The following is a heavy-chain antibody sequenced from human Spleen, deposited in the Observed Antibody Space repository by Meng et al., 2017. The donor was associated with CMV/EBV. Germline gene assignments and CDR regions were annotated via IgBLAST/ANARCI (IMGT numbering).Heavy chain of an antibody. D-gene: IGHD3-10*01. CDR3: ARSLSSTYGSFSAWFDP. J-gene: IGHJ5*02. V-gene: IGHV3-15*01. CDR1: GFTFTNAW. CDR2: IKTTSDGGTT. Sequence: GGSLRLSCAASGFTFTNAWMTWVRQAPGKGLEWVGRIKTTSDGGTTDYDAAVKGRFTISRDNSKNAVYLQMNSLRGDHTAVYYCARSLSSTYGSFSAWFDPWGRGTLVTVSS.